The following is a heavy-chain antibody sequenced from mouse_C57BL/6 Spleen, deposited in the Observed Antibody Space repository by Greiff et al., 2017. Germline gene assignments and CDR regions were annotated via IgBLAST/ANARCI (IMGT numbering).Heavy chain of an antibody. CDR3: ARFYYYGSSYDYYAMDY. CDR1: GYTFTSYW. D-gene: IGHD1-1*01. V-gene: IGHV1-7*01. J-gene: IGHJ4*01. CDR2: INPSSGYT. Sequence: QVQLKQSGAELAKPGASVKLSCKASGYTFTSYWMHWVKQRPGQGLEWIGYINPSSGYTKYNQKFKDKATLTADKSSSTAYMQLSSLTYEDSAVYYCARFYYYGSSYDYYAMDYWGQGTSVTVSS.